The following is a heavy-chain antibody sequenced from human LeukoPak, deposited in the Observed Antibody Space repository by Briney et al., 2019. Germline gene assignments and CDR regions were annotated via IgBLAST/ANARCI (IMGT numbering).Heavy chain of an antibody. V-gene: IGHV4-59*08. J-gene: IGHJ5*02. CDR2: VHYTGSI. D-gene: IGHD3/OR15-3a*01. CDR1: GDSFTAYY. Sequence: SETLSLTCSVSGDSFTAYYWGWIRHHPGKGLEYIGYVHYTGSINYHPSLKSRVTISLDTSKNSFSLKMTSVTAADTAVYYCAALYDLSAKWFDPWGQGTLVTVS. CDR3: AALYDLSAKWFDP.